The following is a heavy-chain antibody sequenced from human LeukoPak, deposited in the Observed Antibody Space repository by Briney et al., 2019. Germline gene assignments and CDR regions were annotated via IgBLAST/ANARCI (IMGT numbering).Heavy chain of an antibody. CDR1: GGSMSSTHY. J-gene: IGHJ5*02. V-gene: IGHV4-59*11. D-gene: IGHD1-26*01. Sequence: SETLSLTCAVSGGSMSSTHYWSWIRHPPGKGLEWIGYINYYGSTNYNPSLKSRVTISIDTSSNHLSLRLTSATAADTAVYYCGGRTGRYPTNGFDPRGQEILVAASS. CDR3: GGRTGRYPTNGFDP. CDR2: INYYGST.